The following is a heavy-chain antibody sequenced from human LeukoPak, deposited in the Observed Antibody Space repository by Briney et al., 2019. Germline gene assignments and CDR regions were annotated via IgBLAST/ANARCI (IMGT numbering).Heavy chain of an antibody. Sequence: ASVKVSCKASGGTFSSYVISWVRQAPGQGLEWMGGFDPEDGETIYAQKFQGRVTMTEDTSTDTAYMELSSLRSEDAAVYYCATDVVGARGIWGQGTMVTVSS. D-gene: IGHD1-26*01. V-gene: IGHV1-24*01. CDR3: ATDVVGARGI. CDR2: FDPEDGET. J-gene: IGHJ3*02. CDR1: GGTFSSYV.